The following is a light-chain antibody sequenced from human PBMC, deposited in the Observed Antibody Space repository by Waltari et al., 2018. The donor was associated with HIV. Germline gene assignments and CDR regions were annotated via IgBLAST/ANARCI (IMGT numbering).Light chain of an antibody. J-gene: IGKJ5*01. CDR1: QDISNY. Sequence: DIQLTQSPSSLSASVGDRITITCQATQDISNYLNLLQQKPGQAPELVIYDVSNLETGVPSRFSGSGSGTHFTFTITSLQPEDIGIFYCQEYDNLRRGFTFG. CDR3: QEYDNLRRGFT. CDR2: DVS. V-gene: IGKV1-33*01.